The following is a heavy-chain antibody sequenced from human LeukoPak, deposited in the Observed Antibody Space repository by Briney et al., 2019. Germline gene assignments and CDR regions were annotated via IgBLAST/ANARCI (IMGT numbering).Heavy chain of an antibody. CDR3: ARRAPTRYFDY. Sequence: GSLRLSCAASGFTFSSYWIHWVRQAPGKGLVWVSAINNGGSTTAYADSVKGRFTISRDNAKNTLYLQMNSLRAEDTAVYYCARRAPTRYFDYWGQGTLVTVSS. CDR1: GFTFSSYW. CDR2: INNGGSTT. V-gene: IGHV3-74*01. J-gene: IGHJ4*02. D-gene: IGHD5-24*01.